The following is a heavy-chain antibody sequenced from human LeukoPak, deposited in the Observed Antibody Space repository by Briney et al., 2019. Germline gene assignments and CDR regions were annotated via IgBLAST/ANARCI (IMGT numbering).Heavy chain of an antibody. Sequence: ASVKVSCKASGYTFTRYYMHWVRQAPGQGLEWMGIINPSGGSTSYAQKLQGRVTMTRDTSTSTVYMELSSLRSEDTAVYYCARVAAAGGDYWGQGTLVTVSS. D-gene: IGHD6-13*01. V-gene: IGHV1-46*04. CDR2: INPSGGST. J-gene: IGHJ4*02. CDR1: GYTFTRYY. CDR3: ARVAAAGGDY.